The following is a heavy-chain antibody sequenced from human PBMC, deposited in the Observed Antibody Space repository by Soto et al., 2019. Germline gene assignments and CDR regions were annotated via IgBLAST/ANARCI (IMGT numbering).Heavy chain of an antibody. J-gene: IGHJ4*02. CDR1: GYTFTTYG. V-gene: IGHV1-18*01. CDR2: INVYSGNT. CDR3: ARNTYSSGFEY. Sequence: QVQLVQSGAEVKKPGASVKVSCKASGYTFTTYGITWVRQAAVQGLEWIGWINVYSGNTTYAQKLQDRVTMITNTSTSTAYMELSSLRPDDTAVYYCARNTYSSGFEYWGQGALVTVSS. D-gene: IGHD6-25*01.